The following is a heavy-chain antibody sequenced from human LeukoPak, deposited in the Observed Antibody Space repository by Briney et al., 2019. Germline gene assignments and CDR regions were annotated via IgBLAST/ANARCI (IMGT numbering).Heavy chain of an antibody. CDR3: ARSTSGSSLFDY. Sequence: NPSETLSLTCAVYGGSFSGYYWSWIRQPPGKGLEWIGEINHSGSTNYNPSLKSRVTISVDTSKNQFSLKLSSVTAADTAVYYCARSTSGSSLFDYWGQGTLVTVSS. CDR1: GGSFSGYY. J-gene: IGHJ4*02. D-gene: IGHD6-13*01. V-gene: IGHV4-34*01. CDR2: INHSGST.